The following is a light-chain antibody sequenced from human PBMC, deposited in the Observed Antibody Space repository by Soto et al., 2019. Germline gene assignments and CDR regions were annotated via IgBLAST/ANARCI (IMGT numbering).Light chain of an antibody. CDR1: QSVSSSY. V-gene: IGKV3-20*01. J-gene: IGKJ3*01. CDR3: QQYGSSPRA. Sequence: EIVLTQSPGTLSLSPGERATLSCRASQSVSSSYLAWYQQKPGQAPRLLIYGASSRATGIPDRFSGSGSGTDFTLTISRLEPEDFAVYYCQQYGSSPRAFGPGTKVDNK. CDR2: GAS.